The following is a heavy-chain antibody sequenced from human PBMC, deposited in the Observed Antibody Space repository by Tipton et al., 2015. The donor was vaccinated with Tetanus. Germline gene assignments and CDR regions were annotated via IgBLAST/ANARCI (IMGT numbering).Heavy chain of an antibody. V-gene: IGHV1-46*01. J-gene: IGHJ4*02. CDR3: ARDFGFSTVARPSFDF. CDR1: GYRFISYS. Sequence: QSGPEVKKPGASVRVSCTASGYRFISYSIHWVRQAPGQGLEWMGMINPSDETTRVAQKFEARLSVTRDTSTSTVVMELSSLRSEDTAVYFCARDFGFSTVARPSFDFWGQGSQVRVSS. CDR2: INPSDETT. D-gene: IGHD3-3*01.